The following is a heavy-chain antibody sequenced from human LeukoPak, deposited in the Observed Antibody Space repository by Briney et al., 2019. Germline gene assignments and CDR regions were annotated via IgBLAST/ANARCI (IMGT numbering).Heavy chain of an antibody. CDR1: GFTFSSYE. V-gene: IGHV3-48*03. Sequence: GGSLRLSCAASGFTFSSYEMNWVRQAPGKGLEWVSYISSSGSTIYYADSVKGRFTISRDNSKNTLYLQMNSLRAEDTAVYYCAKDGGYDYYFDYWGQGTLVTVSS. CDR2: ISSSGSTI. J-gene: IGHJ4*02. CDR3: AKDGGYDYYFDY. D-gene: IGHD5-12*01.